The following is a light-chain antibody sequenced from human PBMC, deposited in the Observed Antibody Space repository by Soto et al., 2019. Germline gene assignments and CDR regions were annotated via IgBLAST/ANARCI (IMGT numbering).Light chain of an antibody. CDR3: QQYNDWPPQLT. J-gene: IGKJ4*01. V-gene: IGKV3-15*01. Sequence: ETVMTQSPATLSVSPGERATLSCRASQSVSSNLAWYQQKLGQAPRLLIYGASTRATDIPARFSGSGSGTAFTLTISSLHPEYFAVYYCQQYNDWPPQLTFGGGTKVDIK. CDR2: GAS. CDR1: QSVSSN.